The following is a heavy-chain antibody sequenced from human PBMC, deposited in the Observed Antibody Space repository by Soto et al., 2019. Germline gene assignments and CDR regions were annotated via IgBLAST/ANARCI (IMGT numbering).Heavy chain of an antibody. D-gene: IGHD7-27*01. V-gene: IGHV3-30*18. CDR3: AKWGLSGHGMDV. CDR1: GYIFSNYG. J-gene: IGHJ6*02. Sequence: QVQLVESGGGVVQPLRSLRLSCAASGYIFSNYGMHWVRQAPGKGLEGVAVTSYDGSKKYYADSVKGRFTISKDNSKNTVYLQMNSLRIENTAVYYCAKWGLSGHGMDVWGQGTTVTVSS. CDR2: TSYDGSKK.